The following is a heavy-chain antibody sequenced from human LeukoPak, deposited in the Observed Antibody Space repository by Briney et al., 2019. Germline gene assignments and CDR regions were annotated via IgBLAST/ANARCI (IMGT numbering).Heavy chain of an antibody. J-gene: IGHJ4*02. V-gene: IGHV4-30-2*01. CDR2: IYHSGST. CDR1: GGSISSGGYY. CDR3: ARDKSLDY. Sequence: SETLSLTCTVSGGSISSGGYYWSWIRQPPGKGLEWIGYIYHSGSTYYNPSLKSRVTISVDRSKNQFSLKLSSVAAADTAVYYCARDKSLDYWGQGTLVTVSS.